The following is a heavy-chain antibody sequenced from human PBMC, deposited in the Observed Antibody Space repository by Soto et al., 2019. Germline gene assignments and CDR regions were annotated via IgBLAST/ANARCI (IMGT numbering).Heavy chain of an antibody. D-gene: IGHD4-17*01. J-gene: IGHJ3*02. V-gene: IGHV3-30*03. CDR3: ATVTSGTI. Sequence: QVQLVESGGGVVQPGRSLRLSCAASGFTFSSYGMHWVRQAPGKGLEWVAVISYDGSNKYYADSVKGRFTISRDNSKNPLYLQMNSLRAEDTAVYYCATVTSGTIWGQGTMVTVSS. CDR2: ISYDGSNK. CDR1: GFTFSSYG.